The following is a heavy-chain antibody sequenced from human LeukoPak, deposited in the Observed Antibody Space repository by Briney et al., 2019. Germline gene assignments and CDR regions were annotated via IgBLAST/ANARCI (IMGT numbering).Heavy chain of an antibody. Sequence: GGSLRLSCAEPRVSFSTFGMHWVRQTPGKGLEWVSHISKDESNKYYADSVKGRFTISRDTSKNTLFLQMNSLRVEDTAVYYCAKDNPVLEYWGQGTLVTVSS. CDR3: AKDNPVLEY. CDR1: RVSFSTFG. CDR2: ISKDESNK. J-gene: IGHJ4*02. V-gene: IGHV3-30*18.